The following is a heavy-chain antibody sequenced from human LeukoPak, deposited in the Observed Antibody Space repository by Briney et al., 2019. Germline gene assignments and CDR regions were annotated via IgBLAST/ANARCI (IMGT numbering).Heavy chain of an antibody. V-gene: IGHV3-53*01. CDR3: ASYYYERTTYYYMDV. J-gene: IGHJ6*03. D-gene: IGHD3-22*01. Sequence: GGSLRLSCAASGFTFSRYSMNWVRQAPGKGLEWVSVIYSGGSTYYADSVKGRFTISRDNSKNTLYLQMNSLRAEDTAVYYCASYYYERTTYYYMDVWGKGTTVTVSS. CDR1: GFTFSRYS. CDR2: IYSGGST.